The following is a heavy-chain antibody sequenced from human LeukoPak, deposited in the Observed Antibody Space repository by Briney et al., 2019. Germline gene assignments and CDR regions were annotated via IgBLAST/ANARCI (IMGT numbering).Heavy chain of an antibody. D-gene: IGHD3-22*01. J-gene: IGHJ3*01. CDR2: IRNRGPYT. V-gene: IGHV3-23*01. Sequence: GGSLRLSCVASGFTFSNFAMSWVRQAPGKGLEWVSAIRNRGPYTYYADSVKGRFTISRDNSRSTLFLQMDSLRPEDTAVYYCAKDCDYYNARGNSVGDAFDFWGQGTLVTVSS. CDR1: GFTFSNFA. CDR3: AKDCDYYNARGNSVGDAFDF.